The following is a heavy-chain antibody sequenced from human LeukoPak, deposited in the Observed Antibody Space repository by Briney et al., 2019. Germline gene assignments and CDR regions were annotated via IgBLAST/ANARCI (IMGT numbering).Heavy chain of an antibody. Sequence: SETLSLTCTVSGGSISSSSYYWGWIRQPPGKGLEWIGSIYFSGTTYYNPSLQSRVTISVDTAKNQFSLKVTSVTAADTAVYYCARQGDYSGYQAFDYWGQGTLVTVSS. CDR3: ARQGDYSGYQAFDY. J-gene: IGHJ4*02. CDR2: IYFSGTT. CDR1: GGSISSSSYY. D-gene: IGHD5-12*01. V-gene: IGHV4-39*01.